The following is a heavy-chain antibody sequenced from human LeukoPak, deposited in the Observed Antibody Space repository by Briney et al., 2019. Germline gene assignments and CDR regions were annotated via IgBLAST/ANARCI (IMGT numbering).Heavy chain of an antibody. J-gene: IGHJ6*02. D-gene: IGHD2-15*01. CDR1: GFPFSSYA. V-gene: IGHV3-64D*09. CDR2: TSDSGGST. Sequence: GGSLRLSCSASGFPFSSYAMHWVRQAPGKGLEYVSATSDSGGSTYYADSVKGRFTISRDNSKNTLYLQMNSLRAEDTAVYFCVRGYSFGPYGMDVWGQGTTVTVSS. CDR3: VRGYSFGPYGMDV.